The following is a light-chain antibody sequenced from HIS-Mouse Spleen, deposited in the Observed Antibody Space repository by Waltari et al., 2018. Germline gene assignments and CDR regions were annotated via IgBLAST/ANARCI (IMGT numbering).Light chain of an antibody. CDR2: EVS. J-gene: IGLJ1*01. CDR1: SSDVGGYHY. CDR3: SSYAGSNNLV. Sequence: QSALTQPPSASGSPGQSVTISCTGTSSDVGGYHYVSCYQQHPGKAPKLMIYEVSKRPSGVTDRFSGSKSGNTASLTVSGLQAEDEADYYCSSYAGSNNLVFGTGTKVTVL. V-gene: IGLV2-8*01.